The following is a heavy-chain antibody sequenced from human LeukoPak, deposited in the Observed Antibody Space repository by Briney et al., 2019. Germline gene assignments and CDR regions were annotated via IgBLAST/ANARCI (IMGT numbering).Heavy chain of an antibody. CDR2: IYSGGST. CDR3: ARHDYGDYGNDY. CDR1: GFTVSSNH. Sequence: GGSLRLSCAASGFTVSSNHMSWVRQAPGKGLEWVSVIYSGGSTYYADSVKGRFTISRDNSKNSLYLQMNSLRAEDTAVYYCARHDYGDYGNDYWGQGTLVTVSS. V-gene: IGHV3-66*04. D-gene: IGHD4-17*01. J-gene: IGHJ4*02.